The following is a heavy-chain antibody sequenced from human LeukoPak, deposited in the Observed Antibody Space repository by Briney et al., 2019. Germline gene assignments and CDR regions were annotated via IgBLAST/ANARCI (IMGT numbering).Heavy chain of an antibody. J-gene: IGHJ1*01. D-gene: IGHD6-13*01. CDR2: ISAYNGNT. CDR3: ARVLRIAAAGAEYFQH. V-gene: IGHV1-18*01. CDR1: GYTFTSYG. Sequence: ASVKVSCKASGYTFTSYGISWVRQAPGQGLEWMGWISAYNGNTNYAQKLQGRVTMTTDTSTSTAYMELRSLRSDDTAVYYCARVLRIAAAGAEYFQHWGQGTLVTVSS.